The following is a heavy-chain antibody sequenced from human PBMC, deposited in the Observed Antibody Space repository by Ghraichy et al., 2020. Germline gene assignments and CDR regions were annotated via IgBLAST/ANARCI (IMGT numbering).Heavy chain of an antibody. D-gene: IGHD2-15*01. CDR1: GFTFSSYA. CDR3: ARDVGGYCSGGSCYSFDY. V-gene: IGHV3-30*04. CDR2: ISYDGSNK. J-gene: IGHJ4*02. Sequence: GGSLRLSCAASGFTFSSYAMHWVRQAPGKGLEWVAVISYDGSNKYYADSVKGRFTISRDNSKNTLYLQMNSLRAEDTAVYYCARDVGGYCSGGSCYSFDYWGQGTLVTVSS.